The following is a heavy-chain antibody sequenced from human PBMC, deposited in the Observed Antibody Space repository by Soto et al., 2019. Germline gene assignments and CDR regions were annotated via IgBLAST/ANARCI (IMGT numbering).Heavy chain of an antibody. V-gene: IGHV3-7*01. CDR3: ASALRDYDYIWGRYRYNSPHWFDP. J-gene: IGHJ5*02. Sequence: EVQLVESGGGLVQPGGSLRLSCAASGFTFSRYWMSWVRQAPGKGLEWVANIKPDGSEESSVDSVKGRVTISRDNAKNSLYQQMNSLRAEGTAVYYCASALRDYDYIWGRYRYNSPHWFDPWGQGTLVTVSS. D-gene: IGHD3-16*02. CDR1: GFTFSRYW. CDR2: IKPDGSEE.